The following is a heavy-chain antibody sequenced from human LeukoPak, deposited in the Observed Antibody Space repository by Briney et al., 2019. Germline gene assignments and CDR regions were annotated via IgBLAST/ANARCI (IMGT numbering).Heavy chain of an antibody. CDR3: AREGTDGSYYGFDY. Sequence: GASVKVSCKASGYTFTGYYMRWVRQAPGQGLEWMGWINPNSGGTNYAQKFQGRVTMTRDTSISTAYMELSRLRSDDTAVYYCAREGTDGSYYGFDYWGQGTLVTVSS. J-gene: IGHJ4*02. CDR1: GYTFTGYY. V-gene: IGHV1-2*02. CDR2: INPNSGGT. D-gene: IGHD1-26*01.